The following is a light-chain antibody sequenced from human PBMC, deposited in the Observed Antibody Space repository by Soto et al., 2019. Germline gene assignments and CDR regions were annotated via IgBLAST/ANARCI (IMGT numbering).Light chain of an antibody. V-gene: IGKV3-11*01. CDR2: DAS. CDR3: QQRYSWPPMYT. Sequence: VLTQSPATLSLSPGERATLSCRASQSVTNSLVWYQQRPGQAPRLLIYDASKRATGIPARFSGSGSGTDFTLTISSLEPEDFALYYCQQRYSWPPMYTFGQGTNLEIK. CDR1: QSVTNS. J-gene: IGKJ2*01.